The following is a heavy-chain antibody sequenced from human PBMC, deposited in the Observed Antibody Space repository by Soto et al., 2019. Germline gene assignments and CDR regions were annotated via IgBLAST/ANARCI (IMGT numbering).Heavy chain of an antibody. D-gene: IGHD3-22*01. CDR1: GDSVSSNSAA. J-gene: IGHJ3*02. V-gene: IGHV6-1*01. CDR2: TYYRSKWYN. CDR3: TTDTLGDDSSGYYLGDAFDI. Sequence: PSQTLSLTCAISGDSVSSNSAAWNWIRQSPSRGLEWLGRTYYRSKWYNDYAVSVKSRITINPDTSKNQFSLQLNSVTPEDTAVYYCTTDTLGDDSSGYYLGDAFDIWGQGTMVTVS.